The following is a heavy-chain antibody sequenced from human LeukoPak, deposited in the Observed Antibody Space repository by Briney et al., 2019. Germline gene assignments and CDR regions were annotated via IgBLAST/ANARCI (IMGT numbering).Heavy chain of an antibody. CDR2: IYYSGST. J-gene: IGHJ4*02. CDR1: GYSISTGYY. V-gene: IGHV4-38-2*02. D-gene: IGHD3-10*01. CDR3: ARRKVRGIYYFDY. Sequence: SETLSLTCTVSGYSISTGYYWNWIRQPPGKGLEWIGSIYYSGSTYYNPSLKSRVTISVDTSKNQFSLKLSSVTAADTAVYYCARRKVRGIYYFDYWGQGTLVTVSS.